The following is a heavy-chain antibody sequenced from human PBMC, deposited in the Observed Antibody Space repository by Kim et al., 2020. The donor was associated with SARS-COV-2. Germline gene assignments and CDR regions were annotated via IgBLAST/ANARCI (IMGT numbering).Heavy chain of an antibody. D-gene: IGHD6-13*01. V-gene: IGHV4-39*01. CDR1: GGSISSSSYY. Sequence: SETLSLTCTVSGGSISSSSYYWGWLRQPPGKGLEWIGSIYYSGSTYYNPSLKSRVTISVDTSKNQFSLKLSSVTAADTAVYYCGRSIAAAGPLYFDYWGQGTLVTVSS. CDR2: IYYSGST. CDR3: GRSIAAAGPLYFDY. J-gene: IGHJ4*02.